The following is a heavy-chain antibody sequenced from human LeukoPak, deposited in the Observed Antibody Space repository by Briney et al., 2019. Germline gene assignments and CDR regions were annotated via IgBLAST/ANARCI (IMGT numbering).Heavy chain of an antibody. V-gene: IGHV4-39*01. CDR2: IDYSGST. J-gene: IGHJ4*02. Sequence: SETLSLTCTVSGGSISSSSYYWGWIRQPPGMGLEWIGSIDYSGSTYYNPSLKSRVTISLDTSKNQFSLKLSSVTAADTAVYYCARGTTKIAAAGSFDYWGQGTLVTVSS. CDR1: GGSISSSSYY. CDR3: ARGTTKIAAAGSFDY. D-gene: IGHD6-13*01.